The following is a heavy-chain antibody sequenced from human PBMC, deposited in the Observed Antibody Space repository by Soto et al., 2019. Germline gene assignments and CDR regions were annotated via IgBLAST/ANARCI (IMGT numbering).Heavy chain of an antibody. D-gene: IGHD3-3*01. J-gene: IGHJ5*02. CDR1: GGSINSGGYY. CDR2: IYYSGNT. V-gene: IGHV4-31*03. CDR3: ARGRTYYAP. Sequence: SETLSLTCIVSGGSINSGGYYWIWIRHLPGKGLEWIGYIYYSGNTDYNPSLKSRITISADTSKNQFSLKLRYVTAADTAVYYCARGRTYYAPWGQGILVTVSS.